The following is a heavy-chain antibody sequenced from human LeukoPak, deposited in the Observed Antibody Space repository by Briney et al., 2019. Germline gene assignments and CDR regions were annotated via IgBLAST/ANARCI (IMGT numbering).Heavy chain of an antibody. CDR1: GFTFSSHG. CDR3: ARVDDSSGYGTLDY. Sequence: GGSLRLSRAASGFTFSSHGMHWVRQAPGKGLEWVTVIWFDGSNKYYADSVKGRFTISRDNSKNTLYLQMNSLRAEDTAVYYCARVDDSSGYGTLDYWGQGTPVTVSS. CDR2: IWFDGSNK. V-gene: IGHV3-33*01. J-gene: IGHJ4*02. D-gene: IGHD3-22*01.